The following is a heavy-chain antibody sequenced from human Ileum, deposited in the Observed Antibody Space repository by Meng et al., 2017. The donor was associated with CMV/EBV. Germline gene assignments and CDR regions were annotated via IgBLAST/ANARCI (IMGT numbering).Heavy chain of an antibody. D-gene: IGHD6-19*01. CDR2: IYYSGST. V-gene: IGHV4-30-4*01. J-gene: IGHJ4*02. CDR1: RDSLSTGDYY. Sequence: VPLQESGPALVKPSPTLALTCTVSRDSLSTGDYYWSWIRQPPGKGPEWIGYIYYSGSTLYNPSLKSPVTISLDKSKNQFSLRLRSVTAADTAVYFCAREGGGWYFDSWGQGTLVTVSS. CDR3: AREGGGWYFDS.